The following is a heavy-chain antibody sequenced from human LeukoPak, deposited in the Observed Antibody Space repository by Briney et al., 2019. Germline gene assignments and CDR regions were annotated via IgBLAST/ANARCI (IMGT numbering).Heavy chain of an antibody. V-gene: IGHV1-24*01. CDR2: FDPEDGET. CDR3: ATVRAVAGKDS. J-gene: IGHJ4*02. CDR1: GYTFTSYD. Sequence: VASVKVSCKASGYTFTSYDINWVRQAPGKGLEWMGGFDPEDGETIYAQKFQGRVTMTDDTSTDTAYMELSSLISEDTAVYYCATVRAVAGKDSWGQGTLVTVSS. D-gene: IGHD6-19*01.